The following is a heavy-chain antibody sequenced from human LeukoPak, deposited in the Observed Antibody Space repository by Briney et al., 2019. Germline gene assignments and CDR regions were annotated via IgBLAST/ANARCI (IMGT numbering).Heavy chain of an antibody. CDR3: AKWPEGAMDYFDY. CDR2: ISGDGTRT. D-gene: IGHD3-16*01. J-gene: IGHJ4*02. CDR1: GFSFSSYA. Sequence: GGSLRLSCAASGFSFSSYAMTWARQAPVKGLEWVSAISGDGTRTYYADSVKGRFTISRDNSKNTLYLEMSILRVEDTAIYYCAKWPEGAMDYFDYWGQGTLVTVSS. V-gene: IGHV3-23*01.